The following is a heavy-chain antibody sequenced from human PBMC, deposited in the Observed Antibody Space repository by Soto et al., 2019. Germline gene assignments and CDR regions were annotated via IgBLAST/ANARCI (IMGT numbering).Heavy chain of an antibody. CDR3: ARAPLLSSRHVNSLYYYGMDV. V-gene: IGHV3-21*01. Sequence: GGSLRLSCAASGFAFNSHSMTWVRQAPGKGLEWVSSISISSGYIYYADSVRGRFTISRDNSKNSLSLEMNSLRVDDTAVYFCARAPLLSSRHVNSLYYYGMDVWGPGTTVTVSS. CDR2: ISISSGYI. J-gene: IGHJ6*02. CDR1: GFAFNSHS. D-gene: IGHD3-16*02.